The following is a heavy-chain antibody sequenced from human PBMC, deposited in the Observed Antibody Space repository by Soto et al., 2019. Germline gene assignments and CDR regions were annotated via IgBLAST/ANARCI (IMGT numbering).Heavy chain of an antibody. CDR3: ARDARRYYYGSGDFDY. CDR1: GGSISSSNW. D-gene: IGHD3-10*01. V-gene: IGHV4-4*02. CDR2: IYHSGST. J-gene: IGHJ4*02. Sequence: SETLSLTCAVSGGSISSSNWWSWVRQPPGKGLEWIGEIYHSGSTNYNPSLKSRVTISVDKSKNQFSLKLSSVTAADTAVYYCARDARRYYYGSGDFDYWGQGTLVTVSS.